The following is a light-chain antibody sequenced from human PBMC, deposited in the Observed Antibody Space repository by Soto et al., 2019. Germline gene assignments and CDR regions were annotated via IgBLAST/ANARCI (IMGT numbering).Light chain of an antibody. CDR1: QGIRSD. J-gene: IGKJ1*01. V-gene: IGKV1-6*01. CDR2: GAS. CDR3: LQDYNYPWA. Sequence: IPMTQSPSSLSASVGDRVTITCRASQGIRSDLAWYQQKSGKVPKLLIYGASRLESGVPSRFSGSGFGTDFTLTISSLQPEDFATYYCLQDYNYPWAFGQGTKVEIK.